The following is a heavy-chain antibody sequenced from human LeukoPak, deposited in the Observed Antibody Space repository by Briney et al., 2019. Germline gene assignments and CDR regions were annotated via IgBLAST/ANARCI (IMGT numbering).Heavy chain of an antibody. V-gene: IGHV3-11*03. CDR1: GFTFRDYY. Sequence: GGSLRLSCAASGFTFRDYYMSWIRQAPGKGLEWVSYISSNSAYTNYADSVKGRFTISRDNAKNSLYMQMNSLRAEDTAVYYCAVNRWFGESPRGQGTLVTVSS. J-gene: IGHJ4*02. CDR3: AVNRWFGESP. D-gene: IGHD3-10*01. CDR2: ISSNSAYT.